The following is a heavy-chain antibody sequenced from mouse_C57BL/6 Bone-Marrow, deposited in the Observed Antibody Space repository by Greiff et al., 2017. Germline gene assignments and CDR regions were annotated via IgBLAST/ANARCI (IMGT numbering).Heavy chain of an antibody. D-gene: IGHD1-1*01. J-gene: IGHJ2*01. CDR2: IYPRSGNT. V-gene: IGHV1-81*01. Sequence: QVQLQQSGAELARPGASVKLSCKASGYTFTSYGISWVKQRTGQGLEWIGEIYPRSGNTYYNEKFKGKATLTADKSSSTAYMELRSLTSEDSAVYFCAREGAFITPVVSPFAYWGQGTTLTVSS. CDR1: GYTFTSYG. CDR3: AREGAFITPVVSPFAY.